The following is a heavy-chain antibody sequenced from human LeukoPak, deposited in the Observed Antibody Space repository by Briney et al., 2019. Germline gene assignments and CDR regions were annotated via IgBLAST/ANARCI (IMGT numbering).Heavy chain of an antibody. CDR1: GGSISSSNW. CDR3: ARAVAGHRVADY. CDR2: IYHSGST. D-gene: IGHD6-19*01. Sequence: SSETLSLSCAVSGGSISSSNWWSWVRQPPGKGLEWIGEIYHSGSTNYNPSLKSRVTISVDKSKNQFSLKLSSVTAADTAVYYCARAVAGHRVADYWGQGTLVTVSS. J-gene: IGHJ4*02. V-gene: IGHV4-4*02.